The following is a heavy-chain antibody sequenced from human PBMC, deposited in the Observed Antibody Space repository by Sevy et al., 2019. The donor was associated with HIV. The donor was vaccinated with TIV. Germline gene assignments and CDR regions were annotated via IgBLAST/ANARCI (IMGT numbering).Heavy chain of an antibody. CDR3: AGGGGVATTGDHDAFDI. CDR2: IIPIFGTP. Sequence: ASVKVSCKASGDTFSTYGLSWVRQAPGQGLEWMGGIIPIFGTPNYAQKFQGRVTITADESASTAYMDLSSLRSEDTALYYCAGGGGVATTGDHDAFDIWGHGTLVTVSS. J-gene: IGHJ3*02. CDR1: GDTFSTYG. D-gene: IGHD7-27*01. V-gene: IGHV1-69*13.